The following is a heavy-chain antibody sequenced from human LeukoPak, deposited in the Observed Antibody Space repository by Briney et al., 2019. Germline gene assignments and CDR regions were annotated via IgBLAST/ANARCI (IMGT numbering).Heavy chain of an antibody. CDR2: ISAYNGNT. CDR1: GYTFTSYG. Sequence: ASVKVSCKASGYTFTSYGISWVRQAPGQGLEWMGWISAYNGNTNYAQKLQGRVTMTTDTSTSTAYMELRSLRSDDTAVYYCARDRFYYDSSGYYWQPFDYWGQGTLATVSS. D-gene: IGHD3-22*01. J-gene: IGHJ4*02. V-gene: IGHV1-18*01. CDR3: ARDRFYYDSSGYYWQPFDY.